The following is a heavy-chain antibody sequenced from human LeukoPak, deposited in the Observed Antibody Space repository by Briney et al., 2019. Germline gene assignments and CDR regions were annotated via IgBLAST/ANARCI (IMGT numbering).Heavy chain of an antibody. Sequence: GASVKVSCKASGYTFTGYYLHWVRQAPGQGLEWMGWINPKSGVTNYAQRFQGRVTMTRDTSISTAYMELSRLRSDDTAVYYCARELNYDSSGYYFDYWGQGTLVTISS. J-gene: IGHJ4*02. V-gene: IGHV1-2*02. CDR2: INPKSGVT. D-gene: IGHD3-22*01. CDR3: ARELNYDSSGYYFDY. CDR1: GYTFTGYY.